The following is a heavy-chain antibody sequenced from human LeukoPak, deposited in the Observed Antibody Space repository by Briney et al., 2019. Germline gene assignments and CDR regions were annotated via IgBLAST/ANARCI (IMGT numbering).Heavy chain of an antibody. Sequence: GGSLRLSCAASGFTVSSNYMSWVRQAPGKGLEWVSVIYSGGSTYYADSVKGRFTISRDNSKNTLYLQMNSLRVEDTAVYYCARDRGSGYYLGAFDIWGQGTMVTVSS. CDR2: IYSGGST. CDR1: GFTVSSNY. D-gene: IGHD3-22*01. V-gene: IGHV3-53*01. CDR3: ARDRGSGYYLGAFDI. J-gene: IGHJ3*02.